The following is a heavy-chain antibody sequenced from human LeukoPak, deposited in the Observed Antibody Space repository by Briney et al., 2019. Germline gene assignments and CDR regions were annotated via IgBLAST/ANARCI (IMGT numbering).Heavy chain of an antibody. D-gene: IGHD4-17*01. Sequence: SQTLSLTCTVSGGSISSSGYYWSWICQRPGKGLEWVGYIYYNGNTYYNPSLKSRIAISADTSENPFSLRLTSVTAADTAVYYCARDGGTVTHFDYWGQGTLVTVSS. J-gene: IGHJ4*02. CDR3: ARDGGTVTHFDY. CDR2: IYYNGNT. V-gene: IGHV4-31*03. CDR1: GGSISSSGYY.